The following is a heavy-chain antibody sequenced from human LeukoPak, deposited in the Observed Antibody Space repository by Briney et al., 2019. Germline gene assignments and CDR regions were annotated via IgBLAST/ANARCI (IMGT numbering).Heavy chain of an antibody. CDR1: GGSISSYY. Sequence: SGTLSLTCTVSGGSISSYYWSWIRQPPGKGLEWIGYIYYSGSTNYNPSLKSRVTISVDTSKNQFSLKLSSVTAADTAVYYCARGEEYSSSSNYFDYWGQGTLVTVSS. D-gene: IGHD6-6*01. V-gene: IGHV4-59*01. CDR3: ARGEEYSSSSNYFDY. CDR2: IYYSGST. J-gene: IGHJ4*02.